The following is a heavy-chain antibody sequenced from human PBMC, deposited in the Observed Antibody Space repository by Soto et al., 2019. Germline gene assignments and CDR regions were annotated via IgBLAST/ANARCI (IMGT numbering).Heavy chain of an antibody. J-gene: IGHJ6*02. V-gene: IGHV3-33*01. CDR2: IWYDGSNK. D-gene: IGHD3-10*01. Sequence: GGSLRLSCAASGFTFSSYGMHWVRQAPGKGLEWVAVIWYDGSNKYYADSVKGRFTISRDNSKNTLYLQMNSLRAEDTAVYYCARDSLIWFGERPVYYYYGMDVWGQGTTVTVSS. CDR3: ARDSLIWFGERPVYYYYGMDV. CDR1: GFTFSSYG.